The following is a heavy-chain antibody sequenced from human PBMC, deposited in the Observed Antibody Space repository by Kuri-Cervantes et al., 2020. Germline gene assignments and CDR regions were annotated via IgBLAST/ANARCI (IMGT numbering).Heavy chain of an antibody. J-gene: IGHJ4*02. D-gene: IGHD3-3*01. CDR3: ARLGGADYDFWSGYLLYFDY. CDR2: IYYSGST. V-gene: IGHV4-59*05. Sequence: GSLRLSCTVSGGSINNYYWSWIRQPPGKGLEWIGSIYYSGSTYYNPSLKSRVTISVDTSKNQFSLKLSSVTAADTAVYYCARLGGADYDFWSGYLLYFDYWGRGTLVTVSS. CDR1: GGSINNYY.